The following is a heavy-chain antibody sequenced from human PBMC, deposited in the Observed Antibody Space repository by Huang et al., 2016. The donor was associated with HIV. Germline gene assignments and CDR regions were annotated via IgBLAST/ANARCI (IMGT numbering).Heavy chain of an antibody. CDR2: IKQDETEK. V-gene: IGHV3-7*01. J-gene: IGHJ6*02. CDR3: ATKTAGMDI. Sequence: WVRQPPGKGLEWVANIKQDETEKYYVDSVKGRFNISRDNAKKVLFLEMDALRVEDTAIYFCATKTAGMDIWGQGTTVSVSS.